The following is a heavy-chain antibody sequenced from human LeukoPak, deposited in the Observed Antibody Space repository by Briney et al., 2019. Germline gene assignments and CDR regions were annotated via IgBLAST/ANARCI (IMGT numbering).Heavy chain of an antibody. CDR2: IYYTGST. V-gene: IGHV4-59*01. J-gene: IGHJ4*02. CDR1: GGSINGYY. Sequence: SETLSLTCTVSGGSINGYYWSWIRQSPGKGLESLGYIYYTGSTNYNPSLKSRVTMSVDTSKNQFSLKLSSVTAADTAVYYCARVRRQLWSLFDYWGQGTLVTVSS. D-gene: IGHD5-18*01. CDR3: ARVRRQLWSLFDY.